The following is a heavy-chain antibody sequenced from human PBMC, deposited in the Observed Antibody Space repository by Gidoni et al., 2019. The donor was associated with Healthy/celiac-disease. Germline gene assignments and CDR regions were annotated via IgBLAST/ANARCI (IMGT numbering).Heavy chain of an antibody. J-gene: IGHJ3*02. V-gene: IGHV5-51*01. CDR3: ARQGQQLLRNAFDI. Sequence: EVQLVQSGAEVKKPGESRKISCRGSGYRCTSYCTGWVRQMPGKGLEWMGIIYPGDSDTRYSPSFQGQVTISADKSISTAYLQWSSLKASDTAMYYCARQGQQLLRNAFDIWGQGTMVTVSS. CDR2: IYPGDSDT. D-gene: IGHD6-13*01. CDR1: GYRCTSYC.